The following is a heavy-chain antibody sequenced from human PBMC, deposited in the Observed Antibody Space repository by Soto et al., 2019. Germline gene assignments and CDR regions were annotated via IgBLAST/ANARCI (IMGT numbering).Heavy chain of an antibody. J-gene: IGHJ4*02. CDR1: GFAFSRLA. CDR2: ISDDGATK. V-gene: IGHV3-30-3*01. Sequence: QVQLVESGGGVVQPGTSVRLSCAASGFAFSRLAMHWVRQAPGKGPEWVAIISDDGATKKFADSVKGRFTISRDNSNNMVYLQMNSLRAEDTAVYYCAHYDFWSSYEGGEYWGQGTLVIVSS. D-gene: IGHD3-3*01. CDR3: AHYDFWSSYEGGEY.